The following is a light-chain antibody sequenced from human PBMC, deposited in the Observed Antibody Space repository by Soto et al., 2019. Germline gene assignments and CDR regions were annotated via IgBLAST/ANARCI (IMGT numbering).Light chain of an antibody. CDR2: LEGSGSY. CDR1: SGHSTYI. V-gene: IGLV4-60*02. Sequence: QPVLTQSSSASASLGSSVKLTCTLSSGHSTYIIAWHQQQPGKAPRYLMKLEGSGSYNKGSEVPDRFSGSSSGADRYLTISNLQFEDEADYYCETWDGNTRVFGGGTQLIVL. J-gene: IGLJ3*02. CDR3: ETWDGNTRV.